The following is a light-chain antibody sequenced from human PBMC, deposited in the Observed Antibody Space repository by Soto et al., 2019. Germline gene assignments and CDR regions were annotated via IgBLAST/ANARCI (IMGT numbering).Light chain of an antibody. Sequence: DIQMTQSPSTLSASVGDRVTITCRASQSISSWLAWYQQKPGKAPKLLIFKASSLESGVQSRFSGSGSGTEFTLTISSLQPDDFATYYCQQYNSYPWTFGQGTKVEIK. CDR3: QQYNSYPWT. V-gene: IGKV1-5*03. J-gene: IGKJ1*01. CDR2: KAS. CDR1: QSISSW.